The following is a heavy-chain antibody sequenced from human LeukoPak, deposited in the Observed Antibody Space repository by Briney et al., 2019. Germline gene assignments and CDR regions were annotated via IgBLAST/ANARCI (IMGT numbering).Heavy chain of an antibody. Sequence: ASVKVSCKASGGTFSSYAISWVRQAPGQGLEWMGRIIPILGIANYAQKFQGRVTITADKSTSTAYMELSSLRSEDTAVYYCARHREFRAFDIWGQGTMVTVSS. CDR3: ARHREFRAFDI. V-gene: IGHV1-69*04. J-gene: IGHJ3*02. CDR2: IIPILGIA. CDR1: GGTFSSYA. D-gene: IGHD3-10*01.